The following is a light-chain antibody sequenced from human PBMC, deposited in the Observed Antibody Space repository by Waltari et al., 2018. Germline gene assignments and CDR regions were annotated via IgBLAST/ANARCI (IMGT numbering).Light chain of an antibody. CDR3: NSRDSSGNHPVV. CDR2: GKN. CDR1: SHRSYY. Sequence: SSEPTHVPAVSAALGQTVRIHCHGDSHRSYYVSRYQQKPGQAPVLVIYGKNNRPSGIPVRFSGASSGNTASLTITGAQAEDEADYYCNSRDSSGNHPVVFGGGTKLTVL. J-gene: IGLJ2*01. V-gene: IGLV3-19*01.